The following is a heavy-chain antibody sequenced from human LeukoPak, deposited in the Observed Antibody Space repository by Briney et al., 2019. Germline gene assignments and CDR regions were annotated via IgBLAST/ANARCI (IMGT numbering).Heavy chain of an antibody. Sequence: PSETLSLTCTVFGGSISSSSYYWGWIRQPPGKGLEWIGYIYHSGSTYYNPSLKSRVTISVDRSKNQFSLKLSSVTAADTAVYYCARGRSPIAAAGRTLDPWGQGTLVTVSS. D-gene: IGHD6-13*01. J-gene: IGHJ5*02. CDR3: ARGRSPIAAAGRTLDP. V-gene: IGHV4-39*07. CDR1: GGSISSSSYY. CDR2: IYHSGST.